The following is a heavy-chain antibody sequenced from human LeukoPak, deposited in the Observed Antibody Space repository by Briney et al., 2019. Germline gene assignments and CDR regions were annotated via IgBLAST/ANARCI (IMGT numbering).Heavy chain of an antibody. V-gene: IGHV3-30*18. CDR3: AKASKSHDY. J-gene: IGHJ4*02. CDR1: EFTFSSYG. CDR2: ISYDGSNK. Sequence: GGSLRLSCAASEFTFSSYGMHWVRQAPGKGLEWVAVISYDGSNKYYADSVKGRFTISRDNSKNTLYLQMNSLRAEDTAAYYCAKASKSHDYWGQGTLVTVSS. D-gene: IGHD4-11*01.